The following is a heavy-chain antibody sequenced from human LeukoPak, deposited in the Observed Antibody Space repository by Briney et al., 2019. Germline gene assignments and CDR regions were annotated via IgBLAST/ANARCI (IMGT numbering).Heavy chain of an antibody. V-gene: IGHV3-21*01. D-gene: IGHD1-26*01. CDR1: GFTFNTYS. J-gene: IGHJ3*02. CDR2: ISSGSSYI. CDR3: ARQVGVDDAFDI. Sequence: GGSLRLSCAASGFTFNTYSVNWVRQAPGKGLEWVSSISSGSSYIFYADSMKGRFTISRDNAKTSLYLQMNGLRTEDTAVYYCARQVGVDDAFDIWGQGTKVTVSS.